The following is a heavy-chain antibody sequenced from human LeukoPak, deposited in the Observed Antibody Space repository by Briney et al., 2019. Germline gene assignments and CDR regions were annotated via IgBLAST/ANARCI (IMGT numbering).Heavy chain of an antibody. J-gene: IGHJ4*02. CDR1: GYTFTSYA. Sequence: ASVKVSCKASGYTFTSYAMNWVRQAPGQGLEWMGWMNPNTGATNYAQKFQGRVTMTRDTSITTAYMDLRSLRSDDTALYYCARVGKDYDADFWGQGTLVTVSS. CDR2: MNPNTGAT. V-gene: IGHV1-2*02. D-gene: IGHD4-17*01. CDR3: ARVGKDYDADF.